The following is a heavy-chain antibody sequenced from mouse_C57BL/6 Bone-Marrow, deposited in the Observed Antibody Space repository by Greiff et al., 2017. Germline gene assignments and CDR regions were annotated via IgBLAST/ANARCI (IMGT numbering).Heavy chain of an antibody. CDR2: IHPNSGST. CDR3: ARRRGSDNKSAY. V-gene: IGHV1-64*01. D-gene: IGHD3-2*02. CDR1: GYTFTSYW. J-gene: IGHJ3*01. Sequence: QVQLQQPGAELVKPGASVKLSCKASGYTFTSYWMPWVKQRPGQGLEWIGIIHPNSGSTNYNEKFKSKATLTVDKSSSTAYMQLSSLTSEDSAVYCYARRRGSDNKSAYWGQGTLVTVSA.